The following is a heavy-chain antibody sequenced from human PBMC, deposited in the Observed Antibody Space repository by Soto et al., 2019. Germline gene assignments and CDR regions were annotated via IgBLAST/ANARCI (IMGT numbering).Heavy chain of an antibody. CDR2: IGFDGSQQ. CDR3: ATKVRVTNYLYYGMDV. J-gene: IGHJ6*02. V-gene: IGHV3-30*03. D-gene: IGHD2-21*02. Sequence: LRLSCAASGFSFNTSGMHWVRQAPGKGLEWVAVIGFDGSQQFYGDSVRGRFTISRDNSKNTLFLQMKSLTPEDTAVYYCATKVRVTNYLYYGMDVWGQGTTVTVSS. CDR1: GFSFNTSG.